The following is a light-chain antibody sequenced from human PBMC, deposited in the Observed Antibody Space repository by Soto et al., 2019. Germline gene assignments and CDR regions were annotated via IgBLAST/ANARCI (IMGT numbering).Light chain of an antibody. V-gene: IGKV1-5*03. Sequence: DIRMTQSPSTLSASVGDRVTTTCRASQTISSWLAWYQQKPGKAPKLLIYKASSLESGVPSRFSGSGSGTEFTLTISSLQPDDFATYYCQQYNSYSPFGQGARLAIK. CDR3: QQYNSYSP. CDR1: QTISSW. J-gene: IGKJ5*01. CDR2: KAS.